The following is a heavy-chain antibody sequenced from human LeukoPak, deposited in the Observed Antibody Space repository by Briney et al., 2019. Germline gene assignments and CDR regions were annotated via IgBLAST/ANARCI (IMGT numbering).Heavy chain of an antibody. J-gene: IGHJ4*02. CDR1: GGSISSSSYY. Sequence: SETLSLTCTVSGGSISSSSYYWGWIRQPPGKGLEWIGSIYYSGSTYYNPSLKSRVTISVNTSKNQFSLKLSSVTAADTAVYYCASEGPITSGYWDQGTLVTVSS. D-gene: IGHD3-16*01. V-gene: IGHV4-39*01. CDR3: ASEGPITSGY. CDR2: IYYSGST.